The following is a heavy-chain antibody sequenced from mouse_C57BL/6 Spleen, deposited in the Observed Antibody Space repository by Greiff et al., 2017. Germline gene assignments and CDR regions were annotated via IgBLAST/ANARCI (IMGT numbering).Heavy chain of an antibody. CDR1: GYTFTSYW. CDR3: ARKGKTRTTVVAPDY. D-gene: IGHD1-1*01. CDR2: IDPSDSYT. V-gene: IGHV1-69*01. J-gene: IGHJ2*01. Sequence: QVQLQQPGAELVMPGASVKLSCKASGYTFTSYWMHWVKQRPGQGLEWIGEIDPSDSYTNYNQKFKGKSTLTVDKSSSTAYMQLSSLTSEDSAVYYCARKGKTRTTVVAPDYWGQGTTLTVSS.